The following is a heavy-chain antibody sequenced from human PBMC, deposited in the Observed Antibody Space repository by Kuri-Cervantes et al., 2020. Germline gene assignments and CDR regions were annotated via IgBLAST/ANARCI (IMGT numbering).Heavy chain of an antibody. Sequence: ASVKVSCKGSGYTLSDHFMHWVRQAPGQGLEWMGWISIYNGHTNYAQKFQDRVTMTTDTSTSTAYMELTSLTSDDTAVYYCAKVAQAYFDYWGQGTLVTVSS. CDR2: ISIYNGHT. J-gene: IGHJ4*02. CDR1: GYTLSDHF. V-gene: IGHV1-18*04. CDR3: AKVAQAYFDY.